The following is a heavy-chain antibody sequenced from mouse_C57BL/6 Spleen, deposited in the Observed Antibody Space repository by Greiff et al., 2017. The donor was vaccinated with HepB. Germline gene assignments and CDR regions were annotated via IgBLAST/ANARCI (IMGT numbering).Heavy chain of an antibody. CDR1: GFSLTSYG. D-gene: IGHD2-2*01. V-gene: IGHV2-2*01. CDR3: ARREGYDEGLAY. J-gene: IGHJ3*01. Sequence: VKLVESGPGLVQPSQSLSITCTVSGFSLTSYGVHWVRQSPGKGLEWLGVIWSGGSTDYNAAFISSMSTRKDNSKSQVFCKMNSLQADDAAIYYCARREGYDEGLAYWGQGTLVTVSA. CDR2: IWSGGST.